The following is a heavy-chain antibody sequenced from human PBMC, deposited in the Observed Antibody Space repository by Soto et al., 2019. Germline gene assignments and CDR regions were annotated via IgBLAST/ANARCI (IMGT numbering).Heavy chain of an antibody. CDR3: ARDSPVGAWAYYYYYYYMDV. CDR1: GFTFSSYS. Sequence: GGSLRLSCAASGFTFSSYSMNWVRQAPGKGLEWVSSISSSSSYIYYADSVKGRFTISRDNAKNSLYLQMNSLRAEDTAVYYCARDSPVGAWAYYYYYYYMDVWGKGTTVTVSS. CDR2: ISSSSSYI. V-gene: IGHV3-21*01. J-gene: IGHJ6*03. D-gene: IGHD3-16*01.